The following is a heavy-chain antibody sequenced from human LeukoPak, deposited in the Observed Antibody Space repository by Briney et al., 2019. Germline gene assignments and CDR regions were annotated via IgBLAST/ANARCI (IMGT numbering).Heavy chain of an antibody. CDR3: ERDHYYDSSGSPGYYYYYGMDV. CDR1: GFTFSSYW. CDR2: INQDGSEK. J-gene: IGHJ6*02. D-gene: IGHD3-22*01. Sequence: PGGSLRLSCAASGFTFSSYWMSWVRQAPGKGLEWVANINQDGSEKYYVDPVKGLFTISRDNAKNSLYLQMNSLRAEDTAVYYCERDHYYDSSGSPGYYYYYGMDVGGQGTTVTVSS. V-gene: IGHV3-7*05.